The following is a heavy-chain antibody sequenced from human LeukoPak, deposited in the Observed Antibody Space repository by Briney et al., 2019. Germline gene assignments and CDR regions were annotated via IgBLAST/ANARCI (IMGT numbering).Heavy chain of an antibody. Sequence: PSETLSLTCTVSGGSISSSSYYWGWIRQPPGKGLEWIGSIYYSGSTYYNPSLKSRVTISVDTSKNQFSLKLSSVTAADTAVYYCARESSVSRGPPNFFDYWGQGALVTVSS. CDR3: ARESSVSRGPPNFFDY. CDR1: GGSISSSSYY. J-gene: IGHJ4*02. CDR2: IYYSGST. D-gene: IGHD3-22*01. V-gene: IGHV4-39*07.